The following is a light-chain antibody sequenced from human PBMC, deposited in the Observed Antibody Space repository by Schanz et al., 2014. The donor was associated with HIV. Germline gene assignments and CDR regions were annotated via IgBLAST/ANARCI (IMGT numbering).Light chain of an antibody. J-gene: IGLJ2*01. CDR3: SSYAGNSNNLNVV. Sequence: QSALTQPPSASGSPGQSVTISCTGTTSDIGNHDFVSWYQQHPGKAPKLMIYEVTKRPSGVPDRFSGSKSGNTASLTVSGLQAEDEADYYCSSYAGNSNNLNVVFGGGTKLTVL. CDR2: EVT. CDR1: TSDIGNHDF. V-gene: IGLV2-8*01.